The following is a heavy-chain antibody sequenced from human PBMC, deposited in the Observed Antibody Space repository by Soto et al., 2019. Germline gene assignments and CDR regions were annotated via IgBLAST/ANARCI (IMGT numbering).Heavy chain of an antibody. J-gene: IGHJ4*02. V-gene: IGHV3-7*01. Sequence: GGSLRLSCAASGFTFSSYWMSWVRQAPGKGLEWVANIKQDGSEKDYVDSVKGRFTISRDNAKNSLYLQMNSLRAEDTAVYYCAREGGKGYYDSSGYDYWGQGTLVTVSS. CDR3: AREGGKGYYDSSGYDY. CDR1: GFTFSSYW. D-gene: IGHD3-22*01. CDR2: IKQDGSEK.